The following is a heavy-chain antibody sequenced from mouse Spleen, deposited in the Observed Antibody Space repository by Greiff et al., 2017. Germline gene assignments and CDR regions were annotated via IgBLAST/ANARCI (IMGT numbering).Heavy chain of an antibody. CDR1: GYTFTSYW. Sequence: VQLQQPGAELVMPGASVKLSCKASGYTFTSYWMHWVKQRPGQGLEWIGEIDPSDSYTNYNQKFKGKATLTVDKSSSTAYMQLSSLTSEDSAVYYCARGGGWLSDYWGQGTTLTVSS. J-gene: IGHJ2*01. V-gene: IGHV1-69*01. D-gene: IGHD1-1*02. CDR3: ARGGGWLSDY. CDR2: IDPSDSYT.